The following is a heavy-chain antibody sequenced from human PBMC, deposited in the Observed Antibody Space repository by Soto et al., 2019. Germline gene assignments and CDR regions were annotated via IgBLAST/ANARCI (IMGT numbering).Heavy chain of an antibody. CDR2: ISDSGSTM. Sequence: EVQLVESGGGLIQPGGSLRLFCAASGFTFSNYGMNWVRQAPGKGLEWVSYISDSGSTMYYQDSVKGRFTISRDNAKNSLFLQMNSLRAEDTAVYYCAPQGLGATGHLYWGQGTLVTVSS. CDR1: GFTFSNYG. V-gene: IGHV3-48*01. CDR3: APQGLGATGHLY. D-gene: IGHD1-26*01. J-gene: IGHJ4*02.